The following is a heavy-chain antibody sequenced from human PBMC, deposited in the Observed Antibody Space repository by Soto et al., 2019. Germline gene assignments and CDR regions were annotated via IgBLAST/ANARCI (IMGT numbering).Heavy chain of an antibody. J-gene: IGHJ4*02. D-gene: IGHD3-3*01. CDR1: GFSLTTSGVG. V-gene: IGHV2-5*02. CDR3: AHRVLRTVFGLVTTPAIYFDV. CDR2: IYWDDDK. Sequence: QITLNESGPTVVRPTETLTLTCRFSGFSLTTSGVGVGWIRQSPGKAPEWLALIYWDDDKRYSASLKSRLTITKDTSKNKVVLTVSDLDPTDTATYYCAHRVLRTVFGLVTTPAIYFDVWGQGTPVAVSS.